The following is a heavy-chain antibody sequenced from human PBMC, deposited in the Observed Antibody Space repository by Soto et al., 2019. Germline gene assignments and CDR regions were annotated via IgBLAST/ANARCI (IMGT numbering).Heavy chain of an antibody. D-gene: IGHD3-10*01. CDR1: GFTLRDYY. J-gene: IGHJ4*02. CDR2: MSSSSSYT. V-gene: IGHV3-11*05. Sequence: PGGALRLSFAASGFTLRDYYMSWIPQAPGKGLGWVSYMSSSSSYTNYADSVKGRFTISRDNAKNSLYLQMNSLRAEDTAVYYCARVVHYYGSGSYYGPSFDYWGQGTLVTVSS. CDR3: ARVVHYYGSGSYYGPSFDY.